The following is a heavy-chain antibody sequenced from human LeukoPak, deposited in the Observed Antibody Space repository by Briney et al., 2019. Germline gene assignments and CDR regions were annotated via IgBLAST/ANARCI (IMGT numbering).Heavy chain of an antibody. D-gene: IGHD2-2*02. J-gene: IGHJ3*02. CDR3: ATSVVPAAIQLHGAFDI. CDR2: FDPEDGET. V-gene: IGHV1-24*01. CDR1: GYTLTELS. Sequence: ASVKVSCKVSGYTLTELSMHWVRQVPGKGLEWMGGFDPEDGETIYAQKFQGRVTMTEDTSTDTAYMELSSLRSEDTAVYYCATSVVPAAIQLHGAFDIWGQGTMVTVSS.